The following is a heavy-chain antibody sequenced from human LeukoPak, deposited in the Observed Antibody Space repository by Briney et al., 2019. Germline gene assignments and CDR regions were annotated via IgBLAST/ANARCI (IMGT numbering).Heavy chain of an antibody. Sequence: ASVKVSCKAFGYTFTSYYMHWVRQAPGQGLEWMGIINPSGGSTSYAQKFQGRVTMTRDMSTSTVYMELSSLRSEDTAVYYCARRAYDYVWGSYRYARPFDYWGQGTLVTVSS. D-gene: IGHD3-16*02. CDR2: INPSGGST. CDR1: GYTFTSYY. J-gene: IGHJ4*02. CDR3: ARRAYDYVWGSYRYARPFDY. V-gene: IGHV1-46*01.